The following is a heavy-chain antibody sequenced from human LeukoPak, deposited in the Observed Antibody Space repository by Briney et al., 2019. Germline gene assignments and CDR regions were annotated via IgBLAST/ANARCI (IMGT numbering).Heavy chain of an antibody. CDR3: AKDPGMAVYSYGYDAFDI. Sequence: GGSLRLSCAASGFSVSSNFMTWVRQAPGKGLEWLSVIFSGGSTYYADSVKGRFTISRDNSKNTLYLQMNSLRAEDTAIYYCAKDPGMAVYSYGYDAFDIWGQGTMVTVSS. V-gene: IGHV3-53*05. CDR2: IFSGGST. D-gene: IGHD5-18*01. CDR1: GFSVSSNF. J-gene: IGHJ3*02.